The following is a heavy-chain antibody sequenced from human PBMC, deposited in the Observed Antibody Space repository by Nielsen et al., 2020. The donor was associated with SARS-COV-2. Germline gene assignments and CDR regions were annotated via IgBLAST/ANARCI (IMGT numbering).Heavy chain of an antibody. J-gene: IGHJ3*02. Sequence: WIRQPPEKGLEWIGYIYYSGSTYYNPSLKSRVTISVDTSKNQFSLKLSSVTAADTAVYYCARGEYYDILTGYSAGAFDIWGQGTMVTVSS. D-gene: IGHD3-9*01. V-gene: IGHV4-31*02. CDR2: IYYSGST. CDR3: ARGEYYDILTGYSAGAFDI.